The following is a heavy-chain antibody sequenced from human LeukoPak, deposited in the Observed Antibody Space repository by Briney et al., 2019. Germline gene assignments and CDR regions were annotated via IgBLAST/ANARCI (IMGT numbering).Heavy chain of an antibody. Sequence: GGSLRLSCAASGFTFSSYAMSWVRQAPGKGLEWVSAISGSGGSTYYADSVKGRFTISRDNSKNTLYLQMNSLRAEDTAIYYCAKDHWFGELMSYYFDYWGQGTLVTVSS. D-gene: IGHD3-10*01. V-gene: IGHV3-23*01. J-gene: IGHJ4*02. CDR2: ISGSGGST. CDR3: AKDHWFGELMSYYFDY. CDR1: GFTFSSYA.